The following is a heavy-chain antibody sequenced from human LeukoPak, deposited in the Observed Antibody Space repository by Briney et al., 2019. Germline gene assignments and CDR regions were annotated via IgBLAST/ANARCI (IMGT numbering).Heavy chain of an antibody. CDR1: GFTFTSSA. V-gene: IGHV1-58*02. CDR3: AADGYGSGSQELEYFQH. J-gene: IGHJ1*01. CDR2: IVVGSGNT. Sequence: ASVKVSCKASGFTFTSSAMQWVRQARGQRLERIGWIVVGSGNTNYAQKFQERVTITRDMSTSTAYMELSSLRSEDTAVYYCAADGYGSGSQELEYFQHWGQGTLVTVSS. D-gene: IGHD3-10*01.